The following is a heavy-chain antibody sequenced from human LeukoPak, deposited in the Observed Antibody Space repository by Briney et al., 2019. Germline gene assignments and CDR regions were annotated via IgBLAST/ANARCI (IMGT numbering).Heavy chain of an antibody. CDR1: GFTFRSYG. D-gene: IGHD6-19*01. CDR3: AKDLVVAGPDEIDY. CDR2: IRYDGSNK. Sequence: PGGSLRLSCAASGFTFRSYGMHWVRQAPGKGLKWVAFIRYDGSNKYYADSVEGRFTISRDNSKNTLYLQMKSLRAEDTAVYYCAKDLVVAGPDEIDYWGQGTLVTVSS. J-gene: IGHJ4*02. V-gene: IGHV3-30*02.